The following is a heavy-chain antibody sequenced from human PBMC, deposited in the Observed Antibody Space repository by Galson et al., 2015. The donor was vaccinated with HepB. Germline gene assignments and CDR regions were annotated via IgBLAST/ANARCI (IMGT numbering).Heavy chain of an antibody. CDR3: ARLSGSYLDV. Sequence: SMNWVRQAPGRGLEWVSYISSSSTTIYYADSVKGRFTISRDNAKNSLYLQMNSLRAEDTAVYYCARLSGSYLDVWGQGTTVTVS. J-gene: IGHJ6*02. D-gene: IGHD2-15*01. V-gene: IGHV3-48*01. CDR1: S. CDR2: ISSSSTTI.